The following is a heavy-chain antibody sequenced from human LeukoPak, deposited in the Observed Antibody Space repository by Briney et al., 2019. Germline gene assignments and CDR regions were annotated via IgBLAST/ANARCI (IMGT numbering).Heavy chain of an antibody. CDR3: ARVQGSDTSGSFDH. D-gene: IGHD1-26*01. J-gene: IGHJ4*02. CDR2: MDPNSGNT. Sequence: ASVKVSCKTSGYTFISHDINWVRQATGQGLERMGWMDPNSGNTGYAQRFQGRVTLTRSTSLSEAYMELTSLKFEDTAVYYCARVQGSDTSGSFDHWGQGTLVTVSS. CDR1: GYTFISHD. V-gene: IGHV1-8*01.